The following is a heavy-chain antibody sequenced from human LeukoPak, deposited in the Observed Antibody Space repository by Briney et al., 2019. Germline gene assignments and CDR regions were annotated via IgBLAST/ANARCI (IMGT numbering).Heavy chain of an antibody. V-gene: IGHV3-66*02. CDR3: ARLDSGSLDY. CDR2: IYSGGST. D-gene: IGHD1-26*01. CDR1: GFTVSSNY. J-gene: IGHJ4*02. Sequence: RGSLRLSCAASGFTVSSNYMSWVRQAPGKGLEWVSVIYSGGSTYYADSVKGRFTISRDNSKNTLYLQMNSLRAEDTAVYYCARLDSGSLDYWGQGTLVTVSS.